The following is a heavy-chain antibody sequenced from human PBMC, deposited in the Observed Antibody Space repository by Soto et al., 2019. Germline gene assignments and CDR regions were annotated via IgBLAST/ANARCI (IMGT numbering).Heavy chain of an antibody. V-gene: IGHV3-30*18. J-gene: IGHJ4*02. CDR2: ISYDGSNK. CDR3: ANARNRIKLWSDY. D-gene: IGHD5-18*01. Sequence: GGSLRLSCAASGFTFSSYGMHWVRQAPGKGLEWVAVISYDGSNKYYADSVKGRFTISRDNSKNTLYLQMNSLRAEDTAVYYCANARNRIKLWSDYWGQGTRVTVYS. CDR1: GFTFSSYG.